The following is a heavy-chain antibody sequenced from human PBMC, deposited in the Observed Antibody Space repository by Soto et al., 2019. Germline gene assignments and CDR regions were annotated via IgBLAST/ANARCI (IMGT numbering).Heavy chain of an antibody. V-gene: IGHV3-23*01. CDR2: ISGSGGST. Sequence: GGSLRLSCAASGFTFSSYAMSWVRQAPGKGLEWVSAISGSGGSTYYADSVNGRFTIFRDNSKNTLYLQMNSLRAEDTAVYYCAKDERDITGTTSAFDIWGQGTMVTVSS. CDR3: AKDERDITGTTSAFDI. CDR1: GFTFSSYA. J-gene: IGHJ3*02. D-gene: IGHD1-7*01.